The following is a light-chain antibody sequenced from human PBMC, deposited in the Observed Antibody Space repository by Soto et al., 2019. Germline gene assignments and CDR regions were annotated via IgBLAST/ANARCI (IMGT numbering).Light chain of an antibody. Sequence: EIVLTQSPGTLSLSRGERATLACSASQSVSSSYLAWYQQKPGQAPRLLIHGPSRRATGIPDRFSASGSGTDFTLTISRLEPEDFAVYYCQQYGSSPFPFGQGTKVDIK. J-gene: IGKJ1*01. CDR2: GPS. V-gene: IGKV3-20*01. CDR1: QSVSSSY. CDR3: QQYGSSPFP.